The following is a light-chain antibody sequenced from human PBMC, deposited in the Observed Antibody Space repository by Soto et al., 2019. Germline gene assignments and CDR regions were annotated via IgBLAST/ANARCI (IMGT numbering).Light chain of an antibody. CDR2: DAS. CDR1: QSVSSY. V-gene: IGKV3-11*01. Sequence: EFVLTQSPATLSLSPGERATLSCRASQSVSSYLAWYQQKPGQAPRLLIYDASNRASGIPARFSGSGSGTDFTLTISSREPEDSAVYYCPQRGNFGGGTKVEIK. CDR3: PQRGN. J-gene: IGKJ4*01.